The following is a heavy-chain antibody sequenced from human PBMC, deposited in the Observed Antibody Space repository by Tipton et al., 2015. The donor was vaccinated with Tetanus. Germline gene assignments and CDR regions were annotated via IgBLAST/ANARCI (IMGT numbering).Heavy chain of an antibody. CDR3: ARDSPVILLVPAV. V-gene: IGHV3-74*01. J-gene: IGHJ4*02. CDR1: GFTFSTYW. Sequence: GSLRLSCAAPGFTFSTYWMHWVRQAPGKGLMWVSRINGHGTNTAYADSVKGRFTISRDNAKNTLYLQMNSLRAEDTAVYYCARDSPVILLVPAVWGQGTLVTVSS. CDR2: INGHGTNT. D-gene: IGHD2-2*01.